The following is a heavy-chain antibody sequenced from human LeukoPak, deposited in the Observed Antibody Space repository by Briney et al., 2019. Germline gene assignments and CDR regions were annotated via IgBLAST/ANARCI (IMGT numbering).Heavy chain of an antibody. CDR3: AKDFSYGYFDY. CDR1: GFTFSSHA. CDR2: ISGSGGST. D-gene: IGHD3-10*01. V-gene: IGHV3-23*01. Sequence: GGSLRLSCAASGFTFSSHAMSWVRQAPGKGLEWVSSISGSGGSTYYADSVKGRFTISRDNSKNTLYLQMNSLRAEDTAVYYCAKDFSYGYFDYWGQGTLVTVSS. J-gene: IGHJ4*02.